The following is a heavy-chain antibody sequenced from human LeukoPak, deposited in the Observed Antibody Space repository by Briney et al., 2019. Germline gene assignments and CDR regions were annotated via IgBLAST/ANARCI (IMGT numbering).Heavy chain of an antibody. D-gene: IGHD6-6*01. CDR3: ARYSSSSWFDP. V-gene: IGHV1-69*05. Sequence: SVKVSCKDSGGTFSSYAISWVRQAPGQGLEWMGRIIPIFGTANYAQKFQGRVTITTDESTSIAYMELSSLRSEDTAVYYCARYSSSSWFDPWGQGTLVTVSS. CDR1: GGTFSSYA. J-gene: IGHJ5*02. CDR2: IIPIFGTA.